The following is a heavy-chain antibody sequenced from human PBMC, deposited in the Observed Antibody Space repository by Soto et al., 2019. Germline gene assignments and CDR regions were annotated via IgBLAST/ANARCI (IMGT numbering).Heavy chain of an antibody. J-gene: IGHJ6*02. Sequence: PGGSLRLSCAASGFSFNTYGIHWVRQPPGKGLEWVAVISFDGTNTFEADSVKGRFSISRDNSKNILYLQMNRLTIEDAAVYYCAKDLPLYQIGSHYGMDVWGPGTTVTVSS. CDR3: AKDLPLYQIGSHYGMDV. CDR1: GFSFNTYG. D-gene: IGHD2-2*03. CDR2: ISFDGTNT. V-gene: IGHV3-30*18.